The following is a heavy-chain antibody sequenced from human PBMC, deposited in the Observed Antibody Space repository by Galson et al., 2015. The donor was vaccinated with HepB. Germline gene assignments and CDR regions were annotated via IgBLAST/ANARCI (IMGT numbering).Heavy chain of an antibody. J-gene: IGHJ4*02. CDR3: ARLPLSRWGDSSDY. CDR1: GDSISSSRYY. CDR2: IYYSGST. V-gene: IGHV4-39*01. D-gene: IGHD4-23*01. Sequence: ETLSLTCTVSGDSISSSRYYWGWIRQPPGQGLEWIGSIYYSGSTYYNSSLKSRVTISVDTSRNQPSLRLSSVTASDTAVYYCARLPLSRWGDSSDYWGQGILVTVSS.